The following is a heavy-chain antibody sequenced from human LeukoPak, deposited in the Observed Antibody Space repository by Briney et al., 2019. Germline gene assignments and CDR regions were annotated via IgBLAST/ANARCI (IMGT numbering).Heavy chain of an antibody. J-gene: IGHJ6*03. CDR2: INHSGST. CDR3: ARGRYCSGGSCYPTRYYYYYYMDV. CDR1: GGSFSGYY. D-gene: IGHD2-15*01. Sequence: ASETLSLTCAVYGGSFSGYYWSWIRQPPGKGLEWIGEINHSGSTNYNPSLKSRVTILVDTSKNQFSLKLSSVTAADTAVYYCARGRYCSGGSCYPTRYYYYYYMDVWGKGTTVTVSS. V-gene: IGHV4-34*01.